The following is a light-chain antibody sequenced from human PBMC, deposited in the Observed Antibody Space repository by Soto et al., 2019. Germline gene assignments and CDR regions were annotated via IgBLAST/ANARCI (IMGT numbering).Light chain of an antibody. V-gene: IGKV1-5*01. Sequence: QMTQSPSTLSASVGDRVTITCRASQSISSWLAWYQQKPGKAPKLLIYDASSLESGVPSRFSGSGSGTEFTLTISSLQPDDFATYYCQQYDSFSVTFGQGTKVDIK. J-gene: IGKJ1*01. CDR2: DAS. CDR3: QQYDSFSVT. CDR1: QSISSW.